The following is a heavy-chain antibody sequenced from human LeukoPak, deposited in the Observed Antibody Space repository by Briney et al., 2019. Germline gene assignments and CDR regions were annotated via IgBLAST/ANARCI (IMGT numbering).Heavy chain of an antibody. CDR2: INPNSGGT. V-gene: IGHV1-2*02. CDR1: GYTFTGYY. CDR3: ARGMWLWFGELLVTPLDDAFDI. J-gene: IGHJ3*02. Sequence: GASVKVSCKASGYTFTGYYMHWVRQAPGQGLEWMGWINPNSGGTNYAQKFQGRVTMTRDTSISTAYMELSRLRSDDTAVYYCARGMWLWFGELLVTPLDDAFDIWGQGTMVTVSS. D-gene: IGHD3-10*01.